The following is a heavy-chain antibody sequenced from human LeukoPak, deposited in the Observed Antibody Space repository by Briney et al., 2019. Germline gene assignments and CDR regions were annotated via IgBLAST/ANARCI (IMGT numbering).Heavy chain of an antibody. V-gene: IGHV2-5*01. CDR1: GFSFSTSGVG. D-gene: IGHD5/OR15-5a*01. CDR3: AHRRGWGVSNYFDY. CDR2: IYWNDDK. Sequence: SGPTELTLTQTLTLSFAIAGFSFSTSGVGVGWIRQPPGKALEWLALIYWNDDKRYSPSLKSRLTITKDSSKNQVVLTMTNMDPVDTATYYCAHRRGWGVSNYFDYWGQGTLVTVSS. J-gene: IGHJ4*02.